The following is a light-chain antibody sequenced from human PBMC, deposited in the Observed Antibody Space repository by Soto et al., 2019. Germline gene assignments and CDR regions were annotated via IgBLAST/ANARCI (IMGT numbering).Light chain of an antibody. CDR3: QQSYSTPLT. J-gene: IGKJ4*01. V-gene: IGKV1-39*01. Sequence: DIQMTQSPSSLSASVENRVTITSRASQSISSYLNWYQQKPGKAPKLLIYAASSLQSGVPSRFSGSGSGTDFTLTISSLQPEDFATYYCQQSYSTPLTFGGGTKVDIK. CDR1: QSISSY. CDR2: AAS.